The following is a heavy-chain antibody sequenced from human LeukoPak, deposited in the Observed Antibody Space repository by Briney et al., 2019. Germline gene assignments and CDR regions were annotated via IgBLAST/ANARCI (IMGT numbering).Heavy chain of an antibody. D-gene: IGHD6-6*01. CDR1: GGSISSYY. CDR3: ARERSIAARPYAFDI. Sequence: SETLSLTCTVSGGSISSYYWSWIRQPPGKGLEWIGYIYYSGSTNYNPSLKSRVTISVDTSKNQFSLKLSSVTAADTAVYYCARERSIAARPYAFDIWGQGTMVTVSS. CDR2: IYYSGST. J-gene: IGHJ3*02. V-gene: IGHV4-59*01.